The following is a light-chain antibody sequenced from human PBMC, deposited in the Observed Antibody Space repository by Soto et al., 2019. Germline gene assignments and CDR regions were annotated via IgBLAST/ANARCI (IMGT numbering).Light chain of an antibody. CDR2: KAS. CDR1: QSISVW. J-gene: IGKJ1*01. Sequence: IHMTQSPSSVSASVLDRVTITCLASQSISVWLAWYQQKAGKAPNLLIYKASRLESGVPSRFSGSGSETEFTLTISGLQPGDSATYYCQQYNSYSPTFGQGTKVDIK. CDR3: QQYNSYSPT. V-gene: IGKV1-5*03.